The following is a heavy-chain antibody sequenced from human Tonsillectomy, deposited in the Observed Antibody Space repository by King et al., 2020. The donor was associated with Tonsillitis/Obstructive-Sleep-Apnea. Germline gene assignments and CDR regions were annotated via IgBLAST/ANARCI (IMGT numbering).Heavy chain of an antibody. D-gene: IGHD1-26*01. CDR1: GFTLSDHY. CDR3: ARGVGKEGP. CDR2: TRNKANSYTT. Sequence: DVQLVESGGGLVQPGGSLRLSCAASGFTLSDHYMDWVRQAPGKGLEWVGRTRNKANSYTTEYAASVKGRFTISRDDSKNSLYLQMNSLKTEDAAVYYCARGVGKEGPWGQGTLVTDSS. J-gene: IGHJ5*02. V-gene: IGHV3-72*01.